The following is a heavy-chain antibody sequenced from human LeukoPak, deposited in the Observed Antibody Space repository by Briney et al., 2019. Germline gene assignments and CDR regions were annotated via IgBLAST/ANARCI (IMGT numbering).Heavy chain of an antibody. Sequence: PSETLSLTCTISGGSLSSHYYSWIRQSAGKGLEWIGRMSISGNTNYNPSLKSRVTISVDKSKNQFSLKLSSVTAADTAMYYCARQSSGSYVYFDLWGQGTLVTVSS. CDR3: ARQSSGSYVYFDL. D-gene: IGHD3-22*01. V-gene: IGHV4-4*07. J-gene: IGHJ4*02. CDR2: MSISGNT. CDR1: GGSLSSHY.